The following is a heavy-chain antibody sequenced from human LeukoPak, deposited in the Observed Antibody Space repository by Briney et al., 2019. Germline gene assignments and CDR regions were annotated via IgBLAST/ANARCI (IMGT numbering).Heavy chain of an antibody. V-gene: IGHV3-48*04. CDR2: ISSSSSTI. Sequence: GGSLRLSCAASGFTFSSYSMNWVRQAPGKGLEWVSYISSSSSTIYYADSVKGRFTISRDNAKNSLYLQMNSLRAEDTAVYYCARDIGAYYDILTGYSPFGQGTLVTVSS. CDR3: ARDIGAYYDILTGYSP. J-gene: IGHJ5*02. D-gene: IGHD3-9*01. CDR1: GFTFSSYS.